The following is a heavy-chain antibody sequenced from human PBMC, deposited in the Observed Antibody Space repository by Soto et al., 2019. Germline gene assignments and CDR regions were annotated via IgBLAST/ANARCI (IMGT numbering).Heavy chain of an antibody. Sequence: SETLSLTCTVSSGSISNYYWSWIRQPPGKGLEWIGNIYYNGSTNYNPSLKSRVTISVDTSKNQFSLKLSSVTAADTAVYYCARLPSITMVRGVIDYWGQGTLVT. CDR2: IYYNGST. CDR1: SGSISNYY. J-gene: IGHJ4*02. D-gene: IGHD3-10*01. V-gene: IGHV4-59*08. CDR3: ARLPSITMVRGVIDY.